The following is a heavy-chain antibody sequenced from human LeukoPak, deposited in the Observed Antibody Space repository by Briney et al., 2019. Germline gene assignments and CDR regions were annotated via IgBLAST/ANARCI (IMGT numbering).Heavy chain of an antibody. CDR1: GYMFSSYG. CDR3: ARIASDGSGTNHY. V-gene: IGHV1-18*01. Sequence: ASVKASCKASGYMFSSYGITWVRQAPGQGLEWMGWISVYNGNTKSAQNLQGRVIMTTDTSTNTAHMELRSLRSDDTAVYYCARIASDGSGTNHYWGQGTQVIVSS. D-gene: IGHD3-10*01. J-gene: IGHJ4*02. CDR2: ISVYNGNT.